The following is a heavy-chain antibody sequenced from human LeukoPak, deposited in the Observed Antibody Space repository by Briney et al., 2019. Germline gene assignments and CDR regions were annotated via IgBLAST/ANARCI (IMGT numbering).Heavy chain of an antibody. V-gene: IGHV1-2*06. CDR1: GYTFSGYF. J-gene: IGHJ4*02. Sequence: ASVKVSCKASGYTFSGYFVHWVRQAPGQGLEWMGRINAGSGDTEFAQKFQGRVTMTRDTFVSTAYMEVSGLTSDDTAMYYCARDLSSTPNWELDYWGQGTLVTVPS. CDR3: ARDLSSTPNWELDY. CDR2: INAGSGDT. D-gene: IGHD1-1*01.